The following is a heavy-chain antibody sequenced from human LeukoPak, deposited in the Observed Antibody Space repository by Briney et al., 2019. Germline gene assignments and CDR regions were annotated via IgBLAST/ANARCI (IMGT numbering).Heavy chain of an antibody. CDR3: ARSYSSGWWGDYYYYGMDV. Sequence: ASVKVSCKASGGTFSSYAISWVRQAPGQGLEWMGRIIPILGIANYAQKFQGRVTITADKSTSTAYMGLSSLRSEDTAVYYCARSYSSGWWGDYYYYGMDVWGQGTTVTVSS. CDR2: IIPILGIA. J-gene: IGHJ6*02. V-gene: IGHV1-69*04. D-gene: IGHD6-19*01. CDR1: GGTFSSYA.